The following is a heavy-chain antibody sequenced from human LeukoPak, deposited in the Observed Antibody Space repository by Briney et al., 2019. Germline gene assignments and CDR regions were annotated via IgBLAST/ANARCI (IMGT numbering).Heavy chain of an antibody. J-gene: IGHJ4*02. CDR2: IIPIFGTA. Sequence: SVKVSCKASGGTFSSYAISWVRQAPGQGLEWMGGIIPIFGTANYAQKFQGRVTITADESTSTAYMELRSLRSDDTAVYYCARVGSGAASFFDYWGQGTLVTVSS. V-gene: IGHV1-69*13. CDR1: GGTFSSYA. CDR3: ARVGSGAASFFDY. D-gene: IGHD6-19*01.